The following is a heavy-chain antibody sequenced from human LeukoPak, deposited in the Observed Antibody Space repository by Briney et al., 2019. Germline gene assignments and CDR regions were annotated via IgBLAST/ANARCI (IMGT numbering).Heavy chain of an antibody. CDR2: IWYDGSNK. CDR3: AKARRNYYYYMDV. CDR1: GFTFSSYG. V-gene: IGHV3-33*06. J-gene: IGHJ6*03. Sequence: GGSLRLSCAASGFTFSSYGMHWVRQAPGKGLEWVAVIWYDGSNKYYADSVKGRFTISRDNSKNTLYLQMNSLRVEDTAVYYCAKARRNYYYYMDVWGKGTTVTVSS.